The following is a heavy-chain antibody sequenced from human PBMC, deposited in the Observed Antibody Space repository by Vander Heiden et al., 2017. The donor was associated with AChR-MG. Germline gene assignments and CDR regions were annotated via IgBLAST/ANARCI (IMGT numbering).Heavy chain of an antibody. V-gene: IGHV3-21*01. CDR2: ISSRSTYI. Sequence: EVQLVESGGGLVKPGGSLRLSCAASGFTFSSYSMKGVRQAPGKGLECVSSISSRSTYIYNADSVKGRFTISRDNAKNSLYLQMNSLRAEDTAVYYCARLFPSVAGTKGAGMDVWGQGTTVTVSS. CDR1: GFTFSSYS. CDR3: ARLFPSVAGTKGAGMDV. J-gene: IGHJ6*02. D-gene: IGHD6-19*01.